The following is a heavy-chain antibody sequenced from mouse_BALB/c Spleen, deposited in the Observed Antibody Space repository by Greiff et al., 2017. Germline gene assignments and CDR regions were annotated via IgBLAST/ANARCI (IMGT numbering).Heavy chain of an antibody. D-gene: IGHD1-1*01. CDR1: GFTFSSYG. Sequence: EVMLVESGGDLVKPGGSLKLSCAASGFTFSSYGMSWVRQTPDKRLEWVATISSGGSYTYYPDSVKGRFTISRDNAKNTLYLQMSSLKSEDTAMYYCARHEGSVDYWGQGTSVTGSS. CDR3: ARHEGSVDY. CDR2: ISSGGSYT. V-gene: IGHV5-6*01. J-gene: IGHJ4*01.